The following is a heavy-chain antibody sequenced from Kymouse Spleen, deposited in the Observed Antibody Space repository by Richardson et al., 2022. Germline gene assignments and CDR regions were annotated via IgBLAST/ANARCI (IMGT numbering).Heavy chain of an antibody. CDR3: ARDETGTTKNWFDP. CDR2: INHSGST. J-gene: IGHJ5*02. D-gene: IGHD1-7*01. V-gene: IGHV4-34*01. Sequence: QVQLQQWGAGLLKPSETLSLTCAVYGGSFSGYYWSWIRQPPGKGLEWIGEINHSGSTNYNPSLKSRVTISVDTSKNQFSLKLSSVTAADTAVYYCARDETGTTKNWFDPWGQGTLVTVSS. CDR1: GGSFSGYY.